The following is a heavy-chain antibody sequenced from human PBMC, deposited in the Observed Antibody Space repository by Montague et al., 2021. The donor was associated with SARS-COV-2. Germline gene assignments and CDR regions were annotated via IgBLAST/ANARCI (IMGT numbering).Heavy chain of an antibody. V-gene: IGHV3-30*18. CDR2: ISYEGSKK. J-gene: IGHJ4*02. D-gene: IGHD3-9*01. CDR3: AKASGFFHFDLFLGPGH. CDR1: GFIFTNPG. Sequence: SLRLSCAASGFIFTNPGMHWVRQAAGKGLEWVSLISYEGSKKSYXDSVKGRFTVSRDSSKNTLYLQMDSLRTEDTAVYYCAKASGFFHFDLFLGPGHWGQGTLVTVS.